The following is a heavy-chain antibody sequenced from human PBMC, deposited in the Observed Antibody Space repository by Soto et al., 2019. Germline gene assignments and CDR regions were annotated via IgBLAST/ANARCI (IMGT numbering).Heavy chain of an antibody. D-gene: IGHD3-22*01. Sequence: QVQLQESGPGLVKPSETLSLNCTVSGGSISSYYWSWIRQPPGKGLEWIGYIYYSGSTNNNPSLKSLVIISVDPSKNQFSLKLSSLTAADTAADSCARRVNYYDSSAYGMDVWGQGTTVTVSS. V-gene: IGHV4-59*08. CDR1: GGSISSYY. CDR2: IYYSGST. CDR3: ARRVNYYDSSAYGMDV. J-gene: IGHJ6*02.